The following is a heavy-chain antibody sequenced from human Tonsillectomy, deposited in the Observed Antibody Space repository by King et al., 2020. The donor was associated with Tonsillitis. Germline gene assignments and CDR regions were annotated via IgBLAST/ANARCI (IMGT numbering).Heavy chain of an antibody. D-gene: IGHD2-8*02. V-gene: IGHV3-7*03. Sequence: VQLVESGGGLVQPGGSLRLSCAASVCTFSSYGMNWVRQAPGRGLEWWANIKQVGGEKYYVDSVKGRFTISSDTAKTSLYLQMNSLRAEDTAVYYCARSLGTGRNLWGRGTLVTVSS. CDR1: VCTFSSYG. CDR3: ARSLGTGRNL. CDR2: IKQVGGEK. J-gene: IGHJ2*01.